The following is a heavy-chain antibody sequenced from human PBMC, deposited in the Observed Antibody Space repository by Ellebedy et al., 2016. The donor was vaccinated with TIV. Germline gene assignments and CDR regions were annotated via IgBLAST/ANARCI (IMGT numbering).Heavy chain of an antibody. V-gene: IGHV4-59*08. J-gene: IGHJ6*02. CDR2: IYYSGST. Sequence: MPSETLSLTCTVSGGSISSYYWSWIRQPPGKGLEWIGYIYYSGSTNYNPSLKSRVTISVDTSKNQFSLKLSSVTAADTAVYYCERQGSLYYYGMDVWGQGTTVTVSS. CDR1: GGSISSYY. CDR3: ERQGSLYYYGMDV.